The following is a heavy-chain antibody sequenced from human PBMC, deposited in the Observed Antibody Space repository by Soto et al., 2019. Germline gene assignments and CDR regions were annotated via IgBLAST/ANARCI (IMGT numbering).Heavy chain of an antibody. CDR3: ARAAPRYCSGGSCCAGRDY. D-gene: IGHD2-15*01. Sequence: QVQLQQWGAGLLKPSETLSLTSAVYGVSFSGYYWSWIRQPPVKGLEWIGEINHGGSTNYNPSIKSRVTISVDTSKNQFSLTLSSVTAADTAVYYCARAAPRYCSGGSCCAGRDYWGQVTLVTVSS. CDR1: GVSFSGYY. V-gene: IGHV4-34*01. CDR2: INHGGST. J-gene: IGHJ4*02.